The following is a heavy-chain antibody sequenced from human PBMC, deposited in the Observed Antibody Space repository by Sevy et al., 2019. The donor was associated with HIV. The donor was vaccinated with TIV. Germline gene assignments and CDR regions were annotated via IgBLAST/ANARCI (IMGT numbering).Heavy chain of an antibody. D-gene: IGHD3-22*01. V-gene: IGHV3-21*01. Sequence: GGPLRLSCTASGFTFSSYSMNWVRQAPGKGLEWVSSISYSSFYKYYADSVKGRFTISRDNAKNSLYLQMNSLRADDAAVYYCARDEGSSGFDAFDIWGQGTMVTVSS. CDR3: ARDEGSSGFDAFDI. CDR2: ISYSSFYK. J-gene: IGHJ3*02. CDR1: GFTFSSYS.